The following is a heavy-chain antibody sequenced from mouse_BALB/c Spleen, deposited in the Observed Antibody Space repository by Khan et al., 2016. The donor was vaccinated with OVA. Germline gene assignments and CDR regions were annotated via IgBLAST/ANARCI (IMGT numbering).Heavy chain of an antibody. CDR2: ISYSGGT. CDR3: ERGNYYGYYGED. CDR1: GYSITSGYA. D-gene: IGHD1-2*01. J-gene: IGHJ2*01. V-gene: IGHV3-2*02. Sequence: EVQLQESGPGLVKPSQSLSLTCTVTGYSITSGYAWNWIRQFPGNKLEWMGYISYSGGTSYNPSLKSRISITRDTSKNQFFLQLNSVTTEDTATNYCERGNYYGYYGEDWGKGTTLKVSS.